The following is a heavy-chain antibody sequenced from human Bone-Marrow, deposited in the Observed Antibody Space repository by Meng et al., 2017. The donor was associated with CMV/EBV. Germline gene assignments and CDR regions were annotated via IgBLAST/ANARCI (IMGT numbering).Heavy chain of an antibody. J-gene: IGHJ4*02. Sequence: GSLRLSCTVSGGSISSYYWSWIRQPPGKGLEWIGYMYYSGSTNYNPSLKSRVTMSVDTSKNQFSLKLSSMTAAETAVYFCASGGSYYSFFDYWGQGTRVTVSS. CDR1: GGSISSYY. CDR2: MYYSGST. V-gene: IGHV4-59*01. D-gene: IGHD1-26*01. CDR3: ASGGSYYSFFDY.